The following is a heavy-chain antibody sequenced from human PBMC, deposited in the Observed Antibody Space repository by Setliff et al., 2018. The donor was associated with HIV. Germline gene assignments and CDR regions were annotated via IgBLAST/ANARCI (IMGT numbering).Heavy chain of an antibody. J-gene: IGHJ6*02. CDR2: INPNSGGT. CDR1: GYTFTTYD. CDR3: ARDPSPPSYPYYGMDV. Sequence: ASVKVSCKASGYTFTTYDITWVRQAPGQGLEWMGWINPNSGGTNYAQKFQGWVTMTRDTSISTAYMELGRLRSDDTAVYYCARDPSPPSYPYYGMDVWGQGTTVTVSS. V-gene: IGHV1-2*04. D-gene: IGHD1-26*01.